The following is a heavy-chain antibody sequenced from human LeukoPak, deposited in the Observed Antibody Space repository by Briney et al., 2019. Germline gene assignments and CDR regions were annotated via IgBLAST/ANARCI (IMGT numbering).Heavy chain of an antibody. CDR3: ASGVAAAGTTE. CDR1: GGTFSSYA. J-gene: IGHJ4*02. Sequence: SVKVSCKASGGTFSSYAISWVRQAPGQGLEWMGRIIPIFGTANYAQKFQGRVTITTDESTSTAYMELSSLRSEDTAVYYCASGVAAAGTTEWGQGTLVTVSS. CDR2: IIPIFGTA. V-gene: IGHV1-69*05. D-gene: IGHD6-13*01.